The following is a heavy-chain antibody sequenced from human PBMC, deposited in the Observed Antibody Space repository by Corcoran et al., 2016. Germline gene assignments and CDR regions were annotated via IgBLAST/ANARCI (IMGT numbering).Heavy chain of an antibody. Sequence: QVQLVQSGAEVKKPGASVKVSCKASGYTFTGDYMHWVRQAPGQGLEWMGWINPNSGGTNYAQKFQGSVTMTTDTSISTAYMELSRLRSDDTAVYYCARSVEMASISGYWGHGTLVTVSS. CDR3: ARSVEMASISGY. J-gene: IGHJ4*01. D-gene: IGHD5-12*01. V-gene: IGHV1-2*02. CDR2: INPNSGGT. CDR1: GYTFTGDY.